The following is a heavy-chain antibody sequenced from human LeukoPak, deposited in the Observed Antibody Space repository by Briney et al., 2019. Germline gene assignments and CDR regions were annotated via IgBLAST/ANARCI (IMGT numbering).Heavy chain of an antibody. Sequence: GGSLRLSCAASGFTFTSFEMNWVRQAPGKGLEWISYIGSAIYYADSVKCRFTISRDNAKNSLFLQMNSLRAEDTAVYYCARDHAYAFDIWGQGTLVTVSS. CDR3: ARDHAYAFDI. D-gene: IGHD2-2*01. CDR1: GFTFTSFE. CDR2: IGSAI. V-gene: IGHV3-48*03. J-gene: IGHJ3*02.